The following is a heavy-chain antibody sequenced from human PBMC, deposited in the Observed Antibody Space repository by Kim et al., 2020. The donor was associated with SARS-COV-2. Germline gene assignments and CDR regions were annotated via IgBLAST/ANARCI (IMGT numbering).Heavy chain of an antibody. CDR2: IYYSGST. Sequence: SETLSLTCTVSGGSISSSSYYWGWIRQPPGKGLEWIGSIYYSGSTYYNPSHKSRVTISVDTSKNQFSLKLSSVTAADTAVYYCAGHSSGRADYWGQGTLVTVSS. CDR3: AGHSSGRADY. D-gene: IGHD1-26*01. V-gene: IGHV4-39*01. CDR1: GGSISSSSYY. J-gene: IGHJ4*02.